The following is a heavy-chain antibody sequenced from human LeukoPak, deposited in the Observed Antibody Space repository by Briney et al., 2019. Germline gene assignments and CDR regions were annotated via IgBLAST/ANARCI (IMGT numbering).Heavy chain of an antibody. J-gene: IGHJ3*02. V-gene: IGHV3-21*01. CDR1: GFTFSTYT. CDR2: ISTSSTYI. CDR3: ARDSYYDVLTGYYSSPNDAFDI. D-gene: IGHD3-9*01. Sequence: GGSLRLSYAASGFTFSTYTMNWVRQAPGKGLEWVSSISTSSTYIYYADSVKVRFTVSRDNAKNSLYLQMNSLRADDTAVYYCARDSYYDVLTGYYSSPNDAFDIWGQGTMVTVSS.